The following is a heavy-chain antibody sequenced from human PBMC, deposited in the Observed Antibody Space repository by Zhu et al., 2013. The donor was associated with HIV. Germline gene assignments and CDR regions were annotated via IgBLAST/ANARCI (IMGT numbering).Heavy chain of an antibody. J-gene: IGHJ5*02. Sequence: QVQLVQSGAEVKKPGSSVKVSCKASGGTFSNYTITWVRQAPGQGPEWMGGIIPIFGSANYAQRFQGRVTITADESTRTAYMELSTLRSEDTAVYYCIRRAFYYDRSWFDPVGPGNPGLRSPQ. CDR2: IIPIFGSA. V-gene: IGHV1-69*01. CDR3: IRRAFYYDRSWFDP. D-gene: IGHD3-22*01. CDR1: GGTFSNYT.